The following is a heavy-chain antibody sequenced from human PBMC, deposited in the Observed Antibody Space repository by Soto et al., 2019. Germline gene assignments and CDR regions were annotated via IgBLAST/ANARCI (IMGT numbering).Heavy chain of an antibody. V-gene: IGHV4-39*01. D-gene: IGHD6-13*01. J-gene: IGHJ5*02. CDR2: IYYSGST. CDR3: ARPSGYSSSWTNWFDP. Sequence: QLQLQESGPGLVKPSETLSLTCTVSGGSISSSSYYWGWIRQPPGKGLAWIGSIYYSGSTYYNPSLKSRVTISVDTSKNQFSLKLSSVTAADTAVYYCARPSGYSSSWTNWFDPWGQGTLVTVSS. CDR1: GGSISSSSYY.